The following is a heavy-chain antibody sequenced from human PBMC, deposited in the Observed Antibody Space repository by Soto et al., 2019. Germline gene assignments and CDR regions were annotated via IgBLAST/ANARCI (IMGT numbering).Heavy chain of an antibody. J-gene: IGHJ4*02. D-gene: IGHD2-15*01. V-gene: IGHV3-23*01. CDR3: AKHQRSGGSCYDY. CDR1: GFTFSSYA. Sequence: EVQLLESGGGLVQPGGSLRLSCAASGFTFSSYAMSWVRQAPGKGLEWVSAISGSGGSTYYADSVKGRFTISRDNSKKTLYLQMNSLRAEDTAVYYCAKHQRSGGSCYDYWGQGTLVTVSS. CDR2: ISGSGGST.